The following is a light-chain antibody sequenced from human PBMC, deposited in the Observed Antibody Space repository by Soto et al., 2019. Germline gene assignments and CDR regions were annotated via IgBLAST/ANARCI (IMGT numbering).Light chain of an antibody. CDR1: QSLLHSNGYNY. Sequence: DIVMTQSPLSLPGTPGEPSSISCGSSQSLLHSNGYNYLDWYLQKPGQSPQLLIYLGSNRASGVPDRFSGSGSGTDFTLKISRVEAEDVGVYYCMQALQTPLTFGGGTKVDIK. CDR2: LGS. V-gene: IGKV2-28*01. CDR3: MQALQTPLT. J-gene: IGKJ4*01.